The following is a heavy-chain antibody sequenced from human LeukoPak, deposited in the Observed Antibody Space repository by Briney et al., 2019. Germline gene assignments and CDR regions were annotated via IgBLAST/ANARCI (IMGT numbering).Heavy chain of an antibody. V-gene: IGHV3-30*18. CDR1: GFTFSSYG. J-gene: IGHJ4*02. CDR2: ISYDGSNK. Sequence: QSGGSLRLSCAASGFTFSSYGMHWVRQAPGKGLEWVAVISYDGSNKYYADSVKGRFTISRDNSKNTLYLQINSLRAEDTAVYYCAKQRGAGYVIPFGGVIEYWGQGTLVTVSS. D-gene: IGHD3-16*01. CDR3: AKQRGAGYVIPFGGVIEY.